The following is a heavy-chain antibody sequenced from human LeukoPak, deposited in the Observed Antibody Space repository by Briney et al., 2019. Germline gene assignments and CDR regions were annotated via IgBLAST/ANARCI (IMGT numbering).Heavy chain of an antibody. D-gene: IGHD2-2*01. Sequence: GGSLRLSCAISGLTFSSYWMTWVRQAPGKGLELVANIKQDASEKYYVDSVKGRFTISRDNAKNSLYLQMSSLRVEDTAVYYCARVGCTTTSCLANWGQGTLVTVSS. J-gene: IGHJ4*02. CDR2: IKQDASEK. V-gene: IGHV3-7*01. CDR1: GLTFSSYW. CDR3: ARVGCTTTSCLAN.